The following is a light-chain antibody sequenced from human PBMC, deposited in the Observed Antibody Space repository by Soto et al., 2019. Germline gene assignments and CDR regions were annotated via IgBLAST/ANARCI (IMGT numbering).Light chain of an antibody. CDR2: GGS. CDR3: QQYSSSRT. J-gene: IGKJ1*01. Sequence: EIVLTQSPATLSVSPGERATLSCRASQSVNKHLAWYQHKPGQAPRLLIYGGSSRATGIPVRFSGSGSETDFTLTITRLEPEDFAMYYCQQYSSSRTFGQGTKVDIK. V-gene: IGKV3-20*01. CDR1: QSVNKH.